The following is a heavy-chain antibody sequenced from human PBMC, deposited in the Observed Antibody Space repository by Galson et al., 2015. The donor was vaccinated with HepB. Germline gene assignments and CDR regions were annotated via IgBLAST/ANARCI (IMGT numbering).Heavy chain of an antibody. Sequence: SVKVSCKASGYTFTGYYMHWVRQAPGQGLEWMGWINPHSGGTNYAQKFQGRVTMTRDTSISTAYMELSRLRSDDTAVYYCAREVVIILGNRGFDYWGQGTLVTVSS. CDR2: INPHSGGT. V-gene: IGHV1-2*02. CDR3: AREVVIILGNRGFDY. CDR1: GYTFTGYY. J-gene: IGHJ4*02. D-gene: IGHD3-22*01.